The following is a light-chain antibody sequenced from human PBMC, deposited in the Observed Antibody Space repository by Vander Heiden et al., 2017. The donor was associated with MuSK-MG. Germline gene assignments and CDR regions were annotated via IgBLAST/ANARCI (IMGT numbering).Light chain of an antibody. J-gene: IGKJ1*01. CDR3: QQYYSTPWT. CDR2: WAS. CDR1: QSVLYSSNNKNY. V-gene: IGKV4-1*01. Sequence: DIVMTQSPDPLAVSPGERATINCKSSQSVLYSSNNKNYLAWYQQKPGQPPKLLIYWASTRESGVPDRFSGSGSGTDSTLTISSLQAEDVAVYYCQQYYSTPWTFGQGTKVEIK.